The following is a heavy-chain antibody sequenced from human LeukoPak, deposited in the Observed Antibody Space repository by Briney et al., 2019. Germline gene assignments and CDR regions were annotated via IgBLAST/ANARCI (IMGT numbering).Heavy chain of an antibody. J-gene: IGHJ4*02. CDR2: IKSNTDGGTT. CDR3: TTDWFTMIVV. Sequence: GGSLRLSCAASGFTFSNAWMSWDRQAPGKGLEWVGRIKSNTDGGTTDYAAPVKGRFTISRDDSKNTLYLQLNSLKTEDTAVYYCTTDWFTMIVVGGQGTLVTVSS. CDR1: GFTFSNAW. V-gene: IGHV3-15*01. D-gene: IGHD3-22*01.